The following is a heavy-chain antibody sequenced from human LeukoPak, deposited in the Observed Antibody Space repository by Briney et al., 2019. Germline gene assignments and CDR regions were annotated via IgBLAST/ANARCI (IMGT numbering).Heavy chain of an antibody. CDR1: GFTFSSYW. J-gene: IGHJ4*02. CDR3: ARERVYYYDSSGYYPTFDY. Sequence: GGSLRLSCAASGFTFSSYWMSWVRQAPGKGLEWVANIKQDGSGKYYVDSVKGRFTISRDNAKNSLYPQMNSLRAEDTAVYYCARERVYYYDSSGYYPTFDYWGQGTLVTVSS. D-gene: IGHD3-22*01. CDR2: IKQDGSGK. V-gene: IGHV3-7*01.